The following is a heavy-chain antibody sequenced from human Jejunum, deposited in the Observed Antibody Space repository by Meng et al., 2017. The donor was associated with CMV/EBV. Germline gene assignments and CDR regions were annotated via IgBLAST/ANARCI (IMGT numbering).Heavy chain of an antibody. CDR3: SRQGILIPSATNWFDP. J-gene: IGHJ5*02. D-gene: IGHD2-2*01. CDR1: FSFSNFW. Sequence: FSFSNFWMSWVRQAPGKGLEWLANIKQDGREKYYVDSVRGRFIISRDNAHNSLYLEMNSLRADDSGLYYCSRQGILIPSATNWFDPWGQGTLVTVSS. V-gene: IGHV3-7*01. CDR2: IKQDGREK.